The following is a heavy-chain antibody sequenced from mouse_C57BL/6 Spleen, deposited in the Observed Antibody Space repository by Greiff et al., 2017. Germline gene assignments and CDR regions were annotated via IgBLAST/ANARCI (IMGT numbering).Heavy chain of an antibody. D-gene: IGHD4-1*01. CDR1: FYPFTSYW. J-gene: IGHJ2*01. V-gene: IGHV1-72*01. CDR3: ARTGTGDY. CDR2: IDPNRGGT. Sequence: LLPPFSSVPLSFTSSFYPFTSYWMHLVKQRPGRGLSWIGRIDPNRGGTKYNEKFKSKATLTVANPSSTAYMQLSSLTSEDSAVYYCARTGTGDYWGQGTTLTVSS.